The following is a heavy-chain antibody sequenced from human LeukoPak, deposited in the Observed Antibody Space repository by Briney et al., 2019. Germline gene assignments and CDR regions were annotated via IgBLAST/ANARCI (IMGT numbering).Heavy chain of an antibody. J-gene: IGHJ4*02. CDR2: IYSGGST. CDR1: GFTVSSSY. CDR3: ARGVPFDY. V-gene: IGHV3-53*01. Sequence: GGSLRPSCAASGFTVSSSYMSWVRQAPGKGREGVSVIYSGGSTYDADSVKGRFTISKDNSKKALYLPMNRRRAEDTAVYFGARGVPFDYWGQGTLVTVSS.